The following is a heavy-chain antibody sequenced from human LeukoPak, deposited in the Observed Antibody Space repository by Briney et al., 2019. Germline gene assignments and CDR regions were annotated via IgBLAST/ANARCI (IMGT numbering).Heavy chain of an antibody. Sequence: GESLKISCKGSGYSFTSYWIGWVRQMPGKGLEWMGIIYPGDSDTRYSPSFQGQVTISADKSISTACLQWGSLKASDTAMYYCARTSKDIVLMVYAAYNWFDPWGQGTLVTVSS. D-gene: IGHD2-8*01. CDR3: ARTSKDIVLMVYAAYNWFDP. V-gene: IGHV5-51*01. J-gene: IGHJ5*02. CDR2: IYPGDSDT. CDR1: GYSFTSYW.